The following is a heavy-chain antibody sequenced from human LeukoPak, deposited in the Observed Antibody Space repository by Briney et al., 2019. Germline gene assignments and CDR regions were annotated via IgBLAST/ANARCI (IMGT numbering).Heavy chain of an antibody. V-gene: IGHV4-59*01. J-gene: IGHJ5*02. CDR1: CGSISSYY. Sequence: NPSETLSLTCNVSCGSISSYYWSWIRQPPGKGMEGVGYIYYTGSTNYNSSLKSRVTISVDTSKNQFSLKVSSVTAADTAVYYCARGPDASGYYSNWFDPWGQGNLVTVSS. CDR3: ARGPDASGYYSNWFDP. D-gene: IGHD3-22*01. CDR2: IYYTGST.